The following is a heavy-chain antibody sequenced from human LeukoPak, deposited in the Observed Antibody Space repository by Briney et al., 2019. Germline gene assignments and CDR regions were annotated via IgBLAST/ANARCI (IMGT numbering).Heavy chain of an antibody. J-gene: IGHJ4*02. CDR1: GFTFSSYA. Sequence: LSGGSLRLSCAASGFTFSSYAMSWVRQAPGKGLEWVSAISGSGGSTYYADSVKGRFTISRDNSKNTLYLQMNSLRAEDTAVYYCAEGQIAIVVVPESNWGQGTLVTVSS. CDR2: ISGSGGST. V-gene: IGHV3-23*01. D-gene: IGHD2-2*01. CDR3: AEGQIAIVVVPESN.